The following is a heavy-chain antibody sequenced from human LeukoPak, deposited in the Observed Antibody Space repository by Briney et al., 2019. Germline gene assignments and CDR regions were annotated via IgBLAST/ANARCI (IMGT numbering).Heavy chain of an antibody. J-gene: IGHJ5*02. CDR2: INPSGGST. CDR3: ARAPSSSWYRSFRWFDP. D-gene: IGHD6-13*01. Sequence: ASVKVSCKASGYTFTSSYMHWVRQAPGQGLEWMGIINPSGGSTSYAQKFQGRVTMTRDTSTSTVYMELSSLRSEDTAVYYCARAPSSSWYRSFRWFDPWGQGTLVTVSS. V-gene: IGHV1-46*01. CDR1: GYTFTSSY.